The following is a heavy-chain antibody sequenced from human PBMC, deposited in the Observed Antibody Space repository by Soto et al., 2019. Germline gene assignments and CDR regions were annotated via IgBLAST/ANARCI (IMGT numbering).Heavy chain of an antibody. D-gene: IGHD3-22*01. CDR3: ARSADYYDSSGVFDY. V-gene: IGHV4-4*02. CDR1: GGSISSSNW. Sequence: SETLSLTCAVSGGSISSSNWWSWVRQPPGKGLEWTGEIYHSGSTNYNPSLKSRVTISVDKSKNQFSLKLSSVTAADTAVYYCARSADYYDSSGVFDYWGQGTLVTVSS. J-gene: IGHJ4*02. CDR2: IYHSGST.